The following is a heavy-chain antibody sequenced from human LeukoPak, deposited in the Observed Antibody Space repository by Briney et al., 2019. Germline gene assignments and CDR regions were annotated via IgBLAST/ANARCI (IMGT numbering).Heavy chain of an antibody. CDR2: IFPGDSDT. CDR3: ATFLVGGGYSTLDY. J-gene: IGHJ4*02. D-gene: IGHD4-23*01. Sequence: KPGESLKISCKGSGSSFTDHWITWVRQPPGKGLEWMGVIFPGDSDTRYSPSFQGHVTLSADESISTAFLQWTSLKASDTAMYYCATFLVGGGYSTLDYWGQGSLVTVSA. CDR1: GSSFTDHW. V-gene: IGHV5-51*01.